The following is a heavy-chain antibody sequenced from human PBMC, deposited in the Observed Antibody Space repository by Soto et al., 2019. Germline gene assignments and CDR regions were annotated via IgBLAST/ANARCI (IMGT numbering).Heavy chain of an antibody. Sequence: QLVESGGGLVQPGGSLRLSCEASGFTFSGYCMSWVRQAPGKGLEWVADIKHDGSVQYYVNSVKGRFTISRDNAKKLLYLQMNGLRAEDTALYYCARAPYSNAWYRFDLWGQGTLVTVSS. CDR2: IKHDGSVQ. V-gene: IGHV3-7*03. D-gene: IGHD4-4*01. CDR3: ARAPYSNAWYRFDL. CDR1: GFTFSGYC. J-gene: IGHJ4*02.